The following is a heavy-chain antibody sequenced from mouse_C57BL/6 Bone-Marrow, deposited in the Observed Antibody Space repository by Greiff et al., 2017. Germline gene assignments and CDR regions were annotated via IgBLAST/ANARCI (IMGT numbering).Heavy chain of an antibody. V-gene: IGHV1-15*01. CDR1: GYTFTDYE. CDR3: TRRWVLYFDC. D-gene: IGHD2-3*01. CDR2: IDPETGGT. J-gene: IGHJ2*01. Sequence: VQLQQSGAELVRPGASVTLSCKASGYTFTDYEMHWVKQTPVHGLEWIGAIDPETGGTTNNQKFKGKAILTADNSSSTAYMALRSLTSEDSAVYYCTRRWVLYFDCWGKGTTPTVSS.